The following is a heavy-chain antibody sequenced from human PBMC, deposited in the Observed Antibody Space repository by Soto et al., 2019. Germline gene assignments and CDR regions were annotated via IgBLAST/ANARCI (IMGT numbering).Heavy chain of an antibody. Sequence: EVQLLESGGGLVQPGGSLRLSWAASGFTVSSYAMSWVRQAPGKGLEWVSAISASDGGTYYTDSVKGRFTISRDNSKNTLSLQMNSLRADDTAVYYCARHSQSTKWHWVYCGRGTLVTVSS. CDR3: ARHSQSTKWHWVY. CDR2: ISASDGGT. V-gene: IGHV3-23*01. CDR1: GFTVSSYA. D-gene: IGHD5-12*01. J-gene: IGHJ4*02.